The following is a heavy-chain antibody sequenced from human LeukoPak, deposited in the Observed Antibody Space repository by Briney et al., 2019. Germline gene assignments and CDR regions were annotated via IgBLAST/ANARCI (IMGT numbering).Heavy chain of an antibody. CDR3: TRGYYDSSGYYLGFDY. CDR2: IRSKAYGGTT. D-gene: IGHD3-22*01. Sequence: GGSLRLSCTASGFTFGDYAMSWVRQAPGKGLEWVGFIRSKAYGGTTEYAASVKGRSTISRDDSKSIAYLQMNSLKTEDTAVYYCTRGYYDSSGYYLGFDYWGQGTLVTVSS. V-gene: IGHV3-49*04. CDR1: GFTFGDYA. J-gene: IGHJ4*02.